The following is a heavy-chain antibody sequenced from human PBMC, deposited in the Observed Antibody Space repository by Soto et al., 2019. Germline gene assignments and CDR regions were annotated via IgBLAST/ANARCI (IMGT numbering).Heavy chain of an antibody. J-gene: IGHJ5*02. V-gene: IGHV1-18*01. CDR3: ARGPEPSVLLWFGEDNRFDP. CDR1: GYTFTSYG. CDR2: ISAYNGNT. D-gene: IGHD3-10*01. Sequence: ASVKVSCKASGYTFTSYGISWVRQAPGQGLEWMGWISAYNGNTNYAQKLQGRVTMTTDTSISTAYMELSRLRSDDTAVYYCARGPEPSVLLWFGEDNRFDPWGQGTLVTVSS.